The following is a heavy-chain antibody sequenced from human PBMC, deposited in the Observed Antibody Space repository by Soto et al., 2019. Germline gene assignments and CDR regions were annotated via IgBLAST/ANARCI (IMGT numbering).Heavy chain of an antibody. V-gene: IGHV2-5*02. CDR3: ARIPSYYQYDWFAP. CDR1: GFSLTTRGVG. CDR2: IYWDDDK. D-gene: IGHD3-10*01. J-gene: IGHJ5*02. Sequence: QITLKESGPTLVKPTQTLTLTCTFSGFSLTTRGVGVGWIRQPPGKALECLALIYWDDDKRYSPSLQSRLSSTNDTSKNQVVLTMTNVDPVDTATYYCARIPSYYQYDWFAPWGQGTLVSVSS.